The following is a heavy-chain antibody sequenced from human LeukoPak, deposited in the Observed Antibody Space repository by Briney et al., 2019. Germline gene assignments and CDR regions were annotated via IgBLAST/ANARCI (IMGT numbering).Heavy chain of an antibody. V-gene: IGHV4-59*01. CDR3: ARGFYSPHY. CDR2: IYYSGRT. CDR1: GGSISSDY. J-gene: IGHJ4*02. D-gene: IGHD4-11*01. Sequence: SETLSLTCTVSGGSISSDYWSWIRQPPGKGLEWIGYIYYSGRTYYNPSLKSRITISVDTSKNQFSLKLSSVTAADTAVCYCARGFYSPHYWGQGTLVSVSS.